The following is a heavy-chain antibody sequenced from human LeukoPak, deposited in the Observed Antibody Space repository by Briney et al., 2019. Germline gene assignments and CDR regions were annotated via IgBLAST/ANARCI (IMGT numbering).Heavy chain of an antibody. Sequence: SETLSLTCTVSVGSISSYYWSWIRQPPGKGLEWIGYIYYSGSTNYNPSLKSRVTISVDTSKNQFSLKLSSVTAADTAVYYCARELSYDSSGYYSPTGYFDYWGQGTLVTVSS. CDR2: IYYSGST. CDR3: ARELSYDSSGYYSPTGYFDY. CDR1: VGSISSYY. V-gene: IGHV4-59*01. D-gene: IGHD3-22*01. J-gene: IGHJ4*02.